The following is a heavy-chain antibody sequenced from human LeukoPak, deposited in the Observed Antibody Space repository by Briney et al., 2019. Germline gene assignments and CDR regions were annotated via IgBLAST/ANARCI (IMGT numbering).Heavy chain of an antibody. CDR3: ARIVVVPAAYQFFDY. CDR1: GGSISSSNW. V-gene: IGHV4-4*02. CDR2: IYHSGST. Sequence: SGTLSLTCAVSGGSISSSNWWSWVRQPPGKGLEWIGEIYHSGSTNYNPSLKSRVTISVDKSKNQFSLKLSSVTAADTAVYYYARIVVVPAAYQFFDYWGQGTLVTVPS. J-gene: IGHJ4*02. D-gene: IGHD2-2*01.